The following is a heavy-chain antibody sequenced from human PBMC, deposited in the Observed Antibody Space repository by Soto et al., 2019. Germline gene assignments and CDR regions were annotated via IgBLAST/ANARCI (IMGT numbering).Heavy chain of an antibody. V-gene: IGHV1-18*01. CDR1: GYTFSRYG. Sequence: QGQLVQSGGEVKKPGASVKVSCKTSGYTFSRYGISWVRQAPGQGLEWMGWISGYNGDTNYARKFQGGVTMTIDTSTTTAYMELRSLTSDDTAVYYCAKNGQPPYYYYGLDVWGQGTTVTVSS. CDR2: ISGYNGDT. D-gene: IGHD2-8*01. CDR3: AKNGQPPYYYYGLDV. J-gene: IGHJ6*02.